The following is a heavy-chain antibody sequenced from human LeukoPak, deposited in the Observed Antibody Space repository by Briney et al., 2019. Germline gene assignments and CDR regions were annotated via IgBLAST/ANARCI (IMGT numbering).Heavy chain of an antibody. Sequence: GGSLRLSCAASTSTRLVWMDWVRKAPGKGLVWVARIKSDGTSANYADSVRGRFTISRDDAKNTLYLLMNSLGDEDTAVYYCARDAFDYSSSAYFDYWGQGTLVTVSS. CDR1: TSTRLVW. D-gene: IGHD6-6*01. CDR3: ARDAFDYSSSAYFDY. J-gene: IGHJ4*02. CDR2: IKSDGTSA. V-gene: IGHV3-74*01.